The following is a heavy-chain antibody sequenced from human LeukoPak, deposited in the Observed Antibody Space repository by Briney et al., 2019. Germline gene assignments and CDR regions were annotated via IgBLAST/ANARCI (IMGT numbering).Heavy chain of an antibody. CDR2: ISGYNGET. J-gene: IGHJ4*02. CDR3: ARGDYYGSGNYYKKTVDF. V-gene: IGHV1-18*01. D-gene: IGHD3-10*01. CDR1: GYTFTSSG. Sequence: ASVKVSCKASGYTFTSSGISWVRQAPGQGLEWMGWISGYNGETNYVQKFLGRVTMTTDTSTSTAYMELRSLRSDDTAVYFCARGDYYGSGNYYKKTVDFWGQGTLVTVSS.